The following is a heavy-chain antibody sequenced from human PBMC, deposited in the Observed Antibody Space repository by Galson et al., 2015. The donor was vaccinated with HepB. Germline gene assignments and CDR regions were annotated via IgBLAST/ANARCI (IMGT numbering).Heavy chain of an antibody. V-gene: IGHV5-51*01. Sequence: QSGAEVKKPGESLKISCKGSGYSFTRYWIGWVRQMPGKGLEWMGIIYAGDSETRYSPSFQGQVTISADKSISTAYLQWGSLKASDTAIYYCARSSLAAGVTSDFWGQGTLVTVSS. CDR1: GYSFTRYW. CDR2: IYAGDSET. CDR3: ARSSLAAGVTSDF. J-gene: IGHJ4*02. D-gene: IGHD6-13*01.